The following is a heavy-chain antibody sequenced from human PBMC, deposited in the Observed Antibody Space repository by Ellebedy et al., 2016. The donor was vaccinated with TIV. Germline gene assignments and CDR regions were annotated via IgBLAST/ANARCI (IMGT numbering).Heavy chain of an antibody. J-gene: IGHJ6*02. CDR2: IIPIFGTA. V-gene: IGHV1-69*13. CDR1: GGTFSSYA. Sequence: ASVKVSCKASGGTFSSYAITWVRQAPGQGLEWMGGIIPIFGTASYAQQFQGRVTITADESTSTAYMELSSLRSEDTAVYYCARAISRLYGMDVWGQGTTVTVSS. D-gene: IGHD3-22*01. CDR3: ARAISRLYGMDV.